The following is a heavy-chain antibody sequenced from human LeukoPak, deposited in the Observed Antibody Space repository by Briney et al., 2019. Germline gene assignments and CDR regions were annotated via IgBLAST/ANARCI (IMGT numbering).Heavy chain of an antibody. D-gene: IGHD3-22*01. J-gene: IGHJ3*02. CDR2: IYPGDSDT. CDR3: ARRSPSNYYDSSGYYYRTARGGAFDI. V-gene: IGHV5-51*01. Sequence: PGESLKISCKGSGYSFTSYWIGWVRQMPGKGLEWMGIIYPGDSDTRCSPSFQGQVTISADKSISTAYLQWSSLKASDTAMYYCARRSPSNYYDSSGYYYRTARGGAFDIWGQGTMVTVSS. CDR1: GYSFTSYW.